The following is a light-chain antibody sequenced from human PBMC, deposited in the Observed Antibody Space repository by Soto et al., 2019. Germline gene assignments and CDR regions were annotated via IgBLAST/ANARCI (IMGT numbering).Light chain of an antibody. CDR3: QQLNSYTLT. J-gene: IGKJ1*01. Sequence: DMQLTQCPSFLSASAGEGVTIPWQASQSIXSYLAWYQQKPGKAPNVLXDAASTLQSGGPSRLSGSGSGKEFTLTISSLQPEDFANYYCQQLNSYTLTFGQGTKVDIK. CDR2: AAS. CDR1: QSIXSY. V-gene: IGKV1-9*01.